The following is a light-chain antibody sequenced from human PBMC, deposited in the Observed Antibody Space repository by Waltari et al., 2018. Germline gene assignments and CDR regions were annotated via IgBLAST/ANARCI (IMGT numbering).Light chain of an antibody. V-gene: IGLV1-40*01. CDR1: SSHIGGGYD. Sequence: QSVLTQPPSVPGAQGPRVTISCSWGSSHIGGGYDLHWYQQLPGRAPNLLIYGNNNRPSGVPDRFSGSKSGTSASLAITGLQAEDEADYYCQSYDYSLSEVFGTGTKLTVL. CDR3: QSYDYSLSEV. CDR2: GNN. J-gene: IGLJ1*01.